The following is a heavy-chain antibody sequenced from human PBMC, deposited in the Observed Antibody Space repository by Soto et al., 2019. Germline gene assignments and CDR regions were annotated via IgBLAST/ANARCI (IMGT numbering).Heavy chain of an antibody. V-gene: IGHV3-23*01. D-gene: IGHD6-13*01. J-gene: IGHJ1*01. CDR1: GFTFSTNA. Sequence: GGSLRLSCAASGFTFSTNAISWARQAPGKGLEWVSVISVSVGSTYYADSVKGRFTISRDNPKNSLYLQMNSLRADDTAVYYSARDREAAAGPYFQHWGQGTLVTVSS. CDR2: ISVSVGST. CDR3: ARDREAAAGPYFQH.